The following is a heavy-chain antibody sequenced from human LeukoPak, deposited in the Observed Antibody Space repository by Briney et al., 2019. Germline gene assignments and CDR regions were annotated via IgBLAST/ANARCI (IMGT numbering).Heavy chain of an antibody. V-gene: IGHV4-39*07. CDR1: GGSISSSSYY. J-gene: IGHJ4*02. CDR2: IYYSGST. CDR3: ARAGVVAATRYFDY. D-gene: IGHD2-15*01. Sequence: SETLSLTCTVSGGSISSSSYYWGWIRQPPGKGLEWIGSIYYSGSTYYNPSLKSRVTISVDTSKNQFSLKLSSITAADTAVYYCARAGVVAATRYFDYWGQGTLVTVSS.